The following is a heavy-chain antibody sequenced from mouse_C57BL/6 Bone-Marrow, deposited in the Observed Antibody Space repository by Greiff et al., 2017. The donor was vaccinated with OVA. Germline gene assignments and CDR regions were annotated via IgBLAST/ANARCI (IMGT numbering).Heavy chain of an antibody. J-gene: IGHJ4*01. CDR2: INYDGSST. D-gene: IGHD1-1*01. Sequence: EVQVVESEGGLVQPGSSMKLSCTASGFTFSDYYMAWVRQVPEKGLEWVANINYDGSSTYYLDSLKSRFIISRDNAKNILYLQMSSLKSEDTATYYCARVSTTVAYAMDYWGQGTSVTVSS. V-gene: IGHV5-16*01. CDR3: ARVSTTVAYAMDY. CDR1: GFTFSDYY.